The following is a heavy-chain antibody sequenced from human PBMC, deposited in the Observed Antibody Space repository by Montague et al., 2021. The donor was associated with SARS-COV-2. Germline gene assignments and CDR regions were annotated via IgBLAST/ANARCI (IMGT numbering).Heavy chain of an antibody. CDR2: VYHTGST. J-gene: IGHJ4*02. CDR3: VREKYYSDDSGSK. D-gene: IGHD3-22*01. CDR1: GVSISSGSYY. Sequence: SETLSLTCSVSGVSISSGSYYWSWVRQPPGKGLEWIGYVYHTGSTNYNPSLKSRVTLPIDTSKNQFSLNLTSVTAADTAVYYCVREKYYSDDSGSKWGQGTLVTV. V-gene: IGHV4-61*01.